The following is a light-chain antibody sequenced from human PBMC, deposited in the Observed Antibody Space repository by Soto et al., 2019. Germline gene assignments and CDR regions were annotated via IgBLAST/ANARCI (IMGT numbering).Light chain of an antibody. V-gene: IGKV3-11*01. CDR2: DSS. CDR1: QSAGTY. Sequence: EIVLTQSPATLSLSPGERATLSCRASQSAGTYLAWYQQKPGQAPRLLIYDSSNRATGIPARFDGSGSGTDLTLTISSIEPEDFAVYYCQLHSTWPPYTFGQGTRLELK. CDR3: QLHSTWPPYT. J-gene: IGKJ2*01.